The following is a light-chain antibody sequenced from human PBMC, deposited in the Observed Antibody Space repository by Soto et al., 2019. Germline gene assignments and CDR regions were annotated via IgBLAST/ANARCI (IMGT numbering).Light chain of an antibody. CDR1: SSDIGAYIY. Sequence: QSALTQPPSASGSPGQSVTISCTGTSSDIGAYIYVSWYQQHPGKAPKLMISEVSRRPSGVPERFSGSKSGNTASLTVSGLQADDEAHYYCSSYAGSNNFVVGTGTKVTV. J-gene: IGLJ1*01. CDR2: EVS. CDR3: SSYAGSNNFV. V-gene: IGLV2-8*01.